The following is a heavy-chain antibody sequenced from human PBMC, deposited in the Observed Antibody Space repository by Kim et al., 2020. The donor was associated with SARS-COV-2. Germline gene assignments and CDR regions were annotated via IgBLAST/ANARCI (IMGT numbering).Heavy chain of an antibody. CDR3: AGGLYYGSGFFQH. Sequence: SETLSLTCTVSGGSISQASYYWGWIRQPPGKGLEWIGSIYYSGTTYYNPSLKSRVTISVDTSKNQFSLKLTSVTDADTAVYYCAGGLYYGSGFFQHWGQGTLVTVSS. J-gene: IGHJ1*01. V-gene: IGHV4-39*01. CDR1: GGSISQASYY. CDR2: IYYSGTT. D-gene: IGHD3-10*01.